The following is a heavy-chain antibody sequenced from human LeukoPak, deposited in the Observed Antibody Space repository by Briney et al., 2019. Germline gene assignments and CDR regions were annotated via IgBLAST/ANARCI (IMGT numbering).Heavy chain of an antibody. CDR1: GGTFSSYA. D-gene: IGHD4-17*01. V-gene: IGHV1-69*13. CDR2: IIPIFGTA. Sequence: SVKVSCKASGGTFSSYAISWVRQAPGQGLEWMGGIIPIFGTANYAQKFQGRVTITADESTSTAYMELSNLRAEDTAVYYCARARDYGDYPPDSWGQGTLVTVSS. CDR3: ARARDYGDYPPDS. J-gene: IGHJ4*02.